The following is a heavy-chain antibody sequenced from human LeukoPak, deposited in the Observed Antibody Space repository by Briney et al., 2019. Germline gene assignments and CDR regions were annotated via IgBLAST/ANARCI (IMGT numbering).Heavy chain of an antibody. CDR3: ARRIAAAGTLYYYYYMDV. J-gene: IGHJ6*03. CDR1: GYTFTSYD. CDR2: MNPNSGNT. Sequence: ASVKVSCKASGYTFTSYDINWVRQATGQGPEWMGWMNPNSGNTGYAQKFQGRVTMTRNTSISTAYMELSSLRSEDTAVYYCARRIAAAGTLYYYYYMDVWGKGTTVTVSS. V-gene: IGHV1-8*01. D-gene: IGHD6-13*01.